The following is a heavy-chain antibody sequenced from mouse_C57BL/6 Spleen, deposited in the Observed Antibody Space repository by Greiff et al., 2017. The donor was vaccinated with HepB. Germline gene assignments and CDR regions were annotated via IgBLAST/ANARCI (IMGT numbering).Heavy chain of an antibody. CDR3: ARYYDGYYHWYFYY. V-gene: IGHV5-4*03. CDR1: GFTFSSYA. Sequence: EVMLVESGGGLVKPGGSLKLSCAASGFTFSSYAMSWVRQTPEKRLEWVATISDGGSYTYYPDNVKGRFTISRDNAKNNLYMQMSHLKSEDTAMYDCARYYDGYYHWYFYYWSQCTTLTVSS. CDR2: ISDGGSYT. D-gene: IGHD2-3*01. J-gene: IGHJ2*01.